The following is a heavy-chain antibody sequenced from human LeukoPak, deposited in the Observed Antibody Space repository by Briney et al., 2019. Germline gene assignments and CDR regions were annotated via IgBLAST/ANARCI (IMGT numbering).Heavy chain of an antibody. J-gene: IGHJ4*02. V-gene: IGHV3-23*01. D-gene: IGHD5-18*01. CDR1: GFTFSSYA. Sequence: PGGSLRLSCAASGFTFSSYAMSWVRQAPGKGLEWVSAISGSGGSTYYADSVKGRFTISRDNSKNTLYLQMNSLRAEDTAVYYCAMGDSYDQKIHLFDYWGQGTLVTVSS. CDR2: ISGSGGST. CDR3: AMGDSYDQKIHLFDY.